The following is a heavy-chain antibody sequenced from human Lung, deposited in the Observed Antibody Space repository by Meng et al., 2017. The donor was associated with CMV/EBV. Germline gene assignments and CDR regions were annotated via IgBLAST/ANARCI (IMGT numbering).Heavy chain of an antibody. CDR2: MYHSGTT. V-gene: IGHV4-4*02. D-gene: IGHD5-24*01. CDR1: NDTIRDSYR. Sequence: QPQESGPGPVTPSGTLFFTCAVDNDTIRDSYRGTWVRQSPWKGMEWIGEMYHSGTTNYNPSLKSRVTFSMGKSNNQLSLKLNSVTAADTAVYYCSTQESRDGHNPYWGQGTLVTVSS. J-gene: IGHJ4*02. CDR3: STQESRDGHNPY.